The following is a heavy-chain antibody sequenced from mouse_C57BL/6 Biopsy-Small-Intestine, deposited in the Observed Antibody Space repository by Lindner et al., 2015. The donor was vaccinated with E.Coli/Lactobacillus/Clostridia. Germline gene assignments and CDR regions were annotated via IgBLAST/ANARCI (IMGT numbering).Heavy chain of an antibody. CDR2: ISSGSSTI. Sequence: EVQLQESGGGLVKPGGSLKLSCAASGFTFSDYGMHWVRQAPEKGLEWVAYISSGSSTIYYADTVKGRFTISRDNAKNTRFLQMTSLRSEDTAMYYCARGTGRGLDYWGQGTTLTVSS. V-gene: IGHV5-17*01. D-gene: IGHD3-3*01. CDR1: GFTFSDYG. J-gene: IGHJ2*01. CDR3: ARGTGRGLDY.